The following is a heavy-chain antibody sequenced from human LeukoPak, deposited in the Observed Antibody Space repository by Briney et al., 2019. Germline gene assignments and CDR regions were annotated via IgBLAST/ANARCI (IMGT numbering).Heavy chain of an antibody. J-gene: IGHJ4*02. D-gene: IGHD3-22*01. CDR2: ISRSGSTI. CDR3: ARDFYDSSGYPTDY. Sequence: GGSLRLSCVASGFTFSSYEMNWLRPPPGKGLEWVSYISRSGSTIYYADTVKGRFTISRDNAKNSLYLQMNSLRAEDTAVYYCARDFYDSSGYPTDYWGQGTLVAVSS. CDR1: GFTFSSYE. V-gene: IGHV3-48*03.